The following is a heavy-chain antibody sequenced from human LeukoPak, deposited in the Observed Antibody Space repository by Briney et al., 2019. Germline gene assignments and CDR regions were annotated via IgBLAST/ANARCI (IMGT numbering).Heavy chain of an antibody. Sequence: GGSLRLPCAASGFTFSGYSMNWVRQAPGKGLEWVSSISSVSSYIYYADSLKGRFTISRDNDKNSLFLQMNSLRVEDTAVYYCARLVGTVTKYYFDYWGQGTLVTVSS. CDR1: GFTFSGYS. D-gene: IGHD4-17*01. J-gene: IGHJ4*02. V-gene: IGHV3-21*01. CDR2: ISSVSSYI. CDR3: ARLVGTVTKYYFDY.